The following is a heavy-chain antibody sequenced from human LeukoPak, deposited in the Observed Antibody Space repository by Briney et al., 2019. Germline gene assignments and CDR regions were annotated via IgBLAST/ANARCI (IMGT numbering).Heavy chain of an antibody. D-gene: IGHD3-22*01. CDR3: ARVTGYMIEDYFDY. J-gene: IGHJ4*02. Sequence: PSETLSLTCTVSGGSISSGPYYWGWIRQPPGKGLEWIGYIYYSGSTNYNPSLKSRVTISVDTSKNQFSLKLRSVTAADTAVYYCARVTGYMIEDYFDYWGQGTLVTVSS. CDR2: IYYSGST. V-gene: IGHV4-61*01. CDR1: GGSISSGPYY.